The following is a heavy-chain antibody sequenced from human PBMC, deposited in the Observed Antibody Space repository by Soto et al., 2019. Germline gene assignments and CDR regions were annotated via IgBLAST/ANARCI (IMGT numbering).Heavy chain of an antibody. CDR1: GGSVSSGSYY. Sequence: SETLSLTCTVSGGSVSSGSYYWSWIRQPPGKGLEWIGHIYYSGSTYYNPSLKSRVTISVDTSKNQFSLNLSSVTAADTAVYYCARVMYDILTGYYAHDCWGQGTLVTVSS. CDR3: ARVMYDILTGYYAHDC. V-gene: IGHV4-61*01. D-gene: IGHD3-9*01. CDR2: IYYSGST. J-gene: IGHJ4*02.